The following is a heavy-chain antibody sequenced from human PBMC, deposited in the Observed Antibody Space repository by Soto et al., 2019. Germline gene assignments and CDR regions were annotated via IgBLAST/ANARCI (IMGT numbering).Heavy chain of an antibody. J-gene: IGHJ4*02. V-gene: IGHV3-30-3*01. D-gene: IGHD6-19*01. CDR3: AKGGRQWLVTSDFKY. CDR1: GFTFDTYA. CDR2: ISYDGSNQ. Sequence: GGSLRLSCAASGFTFDTYAMHWVRQAPGKGLEWVAVISYDGSNQFYAGSVKGRFTVSRDNSKNTLYLQVNSLRNDDTAVYYCAKGGRQWLVTSDFKYWGQGALVTVSS.